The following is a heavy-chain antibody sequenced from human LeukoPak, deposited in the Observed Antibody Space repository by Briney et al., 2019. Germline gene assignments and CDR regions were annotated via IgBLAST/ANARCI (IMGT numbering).Heavy chain of an antibody. J-gene: IGHJ3*02. CDR3: AARNLRSIVGAGGAFDI. D-gene: IGHD1-26*01. V-gene: IGHV3-66*01. Sequence: GGSLRLSCAACGFTVSSNYMSWVRQAPGKGLEWVSVIYSGGSTYYADSVKGRFTISRDNSKNTLYLQMNSLRAEDTAVYYCAARNLRSIVGAGGAFDIWGQGTMVTVSS. CDR2: IYSGGST. CDR1: GFTVSSNY.